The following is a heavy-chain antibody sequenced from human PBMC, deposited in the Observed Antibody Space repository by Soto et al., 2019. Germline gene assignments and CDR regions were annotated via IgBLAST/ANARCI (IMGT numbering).Heavy chain of an antibody. CDR1: GYSFTSYW. CDR3: AGGKVTSGWYYYYGMDV. CDR2: IYPGDSDT. V-gene: IGHV5-51*01. J-gene: IGHJ6*02. D-gene: IGHD3-10*01. Sequence: PGESLKISCKGSGYSFTSYWIGWVRQMPGKGLEWMGIIYPGDSDTRYSPSFQGQATISADKSISTAYLQWSSLKASDTAMYYCAGGKVTSGWYYYYGMDVWGQGTTVTVSS.